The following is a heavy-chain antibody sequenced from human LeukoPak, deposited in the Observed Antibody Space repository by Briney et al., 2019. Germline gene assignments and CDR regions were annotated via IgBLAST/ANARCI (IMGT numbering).Heavy chain of an antibody. CDR1: GGSISSHY. V-gene: IGHV4-4*07. D-gene: IGHD6-19*01. J-gene: IGHJ4*02. Sequence: SETLSLTCTVSGGSISSHYWTWIRQPAGKGLEWIGRIYSSGNTNYNPSLKSRVTMSLDTSKNQFSLRLSSVTAADTAVYYCARHKYSSGWLIDYWGQGTLVTVSS. CDR2: IYSSGNT. CDR3: ARHKYSSGWLIDY.